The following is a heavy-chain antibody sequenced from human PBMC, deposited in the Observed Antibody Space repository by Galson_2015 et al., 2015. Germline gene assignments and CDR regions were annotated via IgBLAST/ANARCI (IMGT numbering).Heavy chain of an antibody. D-gene: IGHD2-15*01. Sequence: SLRLSCAASGFTFSSYSMNWVRQAPGKGLEWVSSISSSSSYIYYADSVKGRFTISRDNAKNSLYLQMNSLRAEDTAVYYCARCYCSGGSCYRGCAFDFWGQGQWSPSLQ. CDR1: GFTFSSYS. V-gene: IGHV3-21*01. J-gene: IGHJ3*01. CDR2: ISSSSSYI. CDR3: ARCYCSGGSCYRGCAFDF.